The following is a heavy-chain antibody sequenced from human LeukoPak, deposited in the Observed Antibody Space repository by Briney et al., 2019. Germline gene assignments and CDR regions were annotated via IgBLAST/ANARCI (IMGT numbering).Heavy chain of an antibody. D-gene: IGHD3-22*01. CDR2: IYYSGST. CDR3: ARGGDRRITMIVVVIPFDY. CDR1: GGSITSSSYY. Sequence: SETLSLTCTVSGGSITSSSYYWGWIRQPPGKGLEWVGTIYYSGSTYYNPSLKSRVTVSVDTSKNQFSLKLSSVTAADTAVYYCARGGDRRITMIVVVIPFDYWGQGTLVTVSS. V-gene: IGHV4-39*01. J-gene: IGHJ4*02.